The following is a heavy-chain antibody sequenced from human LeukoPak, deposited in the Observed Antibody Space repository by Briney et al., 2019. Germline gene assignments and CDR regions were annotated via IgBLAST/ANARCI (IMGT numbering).Heavy chain of an antibody. Sequence: ASVKVACKASGYTFTGYYMYWVRQAPGQGLEWMGWINPNSGGTNYAQKFQGRVTMTRDTSISTAYMELSRLRSDDTAVYYCARDYGGDNWFDPWGQGTLVTVSS. V-gene: IGHV1-2*02. J-gene: IGHJ5*02. CDR2: INPNSGGT. CDR3: ARDYGGDNWFDP. CDR1: GYTFTGYY. D-gene: IGHD4-23*01.